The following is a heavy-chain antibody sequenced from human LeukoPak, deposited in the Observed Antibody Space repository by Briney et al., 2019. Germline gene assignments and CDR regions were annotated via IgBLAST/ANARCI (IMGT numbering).Heavy chain of an antibody. J-gene: IGHJ4*02. CDR1: GFTFSSYW. Sequence: AGGSLRLSCAASGFTFSSYWMHWVRQAPGKGLVWVSRINSDGSSTSYADSVNGRFTISRDNAKNTLYLQMNSLRAEDTAVYYCATGVQLVRYFDYWGQGTLVTVSS. CDR2: INSDGSST. V-gene: IGHV3-74*01. CDR3: ATGVQLVRYFDY. D-gene: IGHD6-13*01.